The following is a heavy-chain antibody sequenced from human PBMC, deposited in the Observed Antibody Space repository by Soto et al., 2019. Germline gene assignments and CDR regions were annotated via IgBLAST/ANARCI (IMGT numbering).Heavy chain of an antibody. CDR3: AKDRRAGGNSAFYFGF. CDR1: GFKFSNYA. V-gene: IGHV3-23*01. D-gene: IGHD1-1*01. J-gene: IGHJ4*02. CDR2: ISATGGGT. Sequence: GSLRLSCAASGFKFSNYAMSWVRQAPGKGLEWVSLISATGGGTYYADSVKGRFTISRDNSHHTLYLQVHSLTAEDTAVYYCAKDRRAGGNSAFYFGFWGPGDQVPVS.